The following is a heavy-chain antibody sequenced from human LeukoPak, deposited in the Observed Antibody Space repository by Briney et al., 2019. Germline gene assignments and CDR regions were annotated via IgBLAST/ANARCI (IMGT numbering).Heavy chain of an antibody. D-gene: IGHD5-12*01. J-gene: IGHJ5*01. Sequence: PSETLSLTCTVSAGSFISSSHHWGWIRQFPGKGLEWIGTVYYGRTTYYNPSLDGRVTISLDTSANHFSLQLNSVTAADTAVYYCVRHDGRGGATMGAFDSWGQGSLVTVSS. CDR1: AGSFISSSHH. CDR2: VYYGRTT. V-gene: IGHV4-39*01. CDR3: VRHDGRGGATMGAFDS.